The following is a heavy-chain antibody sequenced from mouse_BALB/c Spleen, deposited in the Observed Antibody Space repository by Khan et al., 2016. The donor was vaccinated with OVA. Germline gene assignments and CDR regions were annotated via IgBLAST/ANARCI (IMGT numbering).Heavy chain of an antibody. Sequence: VHLVESGAELARPGASVKMSCKASGYTFTSYTIHWIKLRPGQGLEWIGFINPSNGYTNYNQKFKDKATLTADKSSTTVYMQLSSLTSDDSAVYNCVRDGAYHRNDGWFAYWGQGTLVTVSA. CDR1: GYTFTSYT. CDR3: VRDGAYHRNDGWFAY. V-gene: IGHV1-4*01. CDR2: INPSNGYT. J-gene: IGHJ3*01. D-gene: IGHD2-14*01.